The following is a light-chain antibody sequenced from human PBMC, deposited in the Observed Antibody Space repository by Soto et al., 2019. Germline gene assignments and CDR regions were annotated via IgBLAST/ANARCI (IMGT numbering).Light chain of an antibody. CDR1: QSISISY. CDR2: GAS. CDR3: QQYDDSPGT. V-gene: IGKV3-20*01. Sequence: EIVLTQSPATPSLSPGERATLSCRASQSISISYLAWYQQKPGQAPRLLIYGASNRATAIPDRFSGSGSGTDFTLTISRLEPEDFAVYYCQQYDDSPGTFGQGTKVDIK. J-gene: IGKJ1*01.